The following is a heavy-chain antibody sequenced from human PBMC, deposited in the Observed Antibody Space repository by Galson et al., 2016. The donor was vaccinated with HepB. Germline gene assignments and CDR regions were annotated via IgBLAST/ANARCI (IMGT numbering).Heavy chain of an antibody. Sequence: SLRLSCAASGFVFDDYALHWVRQAPGKGLEWVSGISWDSGNIGYADSVKGRFTVSRDNAKNSLYLQMNSLRAEDTALYYCAKGQGATLMYYYGMDVWGQGTTVTVSS. CDR1: GFVFDDYA. V-gene: IGHV3-9*01. J-gene: IGHJ6*02. D-gene: IGHD1-26*01. CDR2: ISWDSGNI. CDR3: AKGQGATLMYYYGMDV.